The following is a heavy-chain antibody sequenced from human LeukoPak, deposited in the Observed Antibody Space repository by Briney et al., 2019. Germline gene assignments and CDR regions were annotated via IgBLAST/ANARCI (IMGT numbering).Heavy chain of an antibody. D-gene: IGHD4-17*01. CDR1: GYTFTSYY. Sequence: ASVTVSCKASGYTFTSYYMHWVRQAPAQGLEWMGIINPSGGSASYAQKFQGRVTMTRDTSTSTVYMELSSLRSEDTAVYYCARALGRTVSPADYWGQGTLVTVSS. CDR2: INPSGGSA. J-gene: IGHJ4*02. CDR3: ARALGRTVSPADY. V-gene: IGHV1-46*01.